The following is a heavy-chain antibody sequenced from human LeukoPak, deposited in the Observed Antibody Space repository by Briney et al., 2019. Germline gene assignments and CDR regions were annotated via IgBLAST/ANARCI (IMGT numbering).Heavy chain of an antibody. CDR1: GFTFSSYE. V-gene: IGHV3-48*03. D-gene: IGHD2-2*02. J-gene: IGHJ4*02. Sequence: GGSLRLSCAASGFTFSSYEINWVRQAPGKGLEWVSYISSSGSTIYYADSVKGRFTISRDNAKNSLYLQMNSLRAEDTAVYYCARLAPRYCSSTSCHSDWGEGTLVTVSS. CDR3: ARLAPRYCSSTSCHSD. CDR2: ISSSGSTI.